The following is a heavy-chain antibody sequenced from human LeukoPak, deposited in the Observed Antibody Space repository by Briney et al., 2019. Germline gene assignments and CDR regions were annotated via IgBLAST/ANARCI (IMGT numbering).Heavy chain of an antibody. J-gene: IGHJ6*03. D-gene: IGHD5-18*01. CDR2: IYTRGTT. Sequence: PSETLSLTCTVSGGSIRSGSYYWSWIRQPAGKGLEWIGHIYTRGTTNYNPSVKSRVTVSLDTSKNQISLKLSSVTAADTAIYYCARVYTVMGATTADHYHYYMDVWGKGTTVTVSS. V-gene: IGHV4-61*09. CDR1: GGSIRSGSYY. CDR3: ARVYTVMGATTADHYHYYMDV.